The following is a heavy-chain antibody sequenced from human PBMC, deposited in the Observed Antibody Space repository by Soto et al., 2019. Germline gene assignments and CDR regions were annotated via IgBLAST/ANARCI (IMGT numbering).Heavy chain of an antibody. CDR3: ARGGRSGLRFLEWLLGAFDI. V-gene: IGHV3-21*01. J-gene: IGHJ3*02. Sequence: GGSLRLSCAASGFTFSSYSMNWVRQAPGKGLEWVSSISSSSSYIYYADSVKGRFTISRDNAKNSLYLQMNSLRAEDTAVYYCARGGRSGLRFLEWLLGAFDIWGQGTMVTVSS. CDR1: GFTFSSYS. CDR2: ISSSSSYI. D-gene: IGHD3-3*01.